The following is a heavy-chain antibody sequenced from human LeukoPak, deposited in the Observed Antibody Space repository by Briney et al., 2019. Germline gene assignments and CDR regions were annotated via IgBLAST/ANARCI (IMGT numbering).Heavy chain of an antibody. Sequence: SETLSLTCNVSGGSITTYYWSWIRQPPGKGLECIGYIFNSEKLYYNPSLKSRVTISMDTSKNQFYLSLRSVTAADTALYYCARQWAYGAPDFWGQGTLVTVSS. CDR3: ARQWAYGAPDF. CDR1: GGSITTYY. J-gene: IGHJ4*01. D-gene: IGHD1-26*01. V-gene: IGHV4-59*08. CDR2: IFNSEKL.